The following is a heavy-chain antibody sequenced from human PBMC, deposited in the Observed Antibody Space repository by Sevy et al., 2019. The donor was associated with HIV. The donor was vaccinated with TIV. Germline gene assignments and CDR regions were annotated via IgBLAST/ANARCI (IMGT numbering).Heavy chain of an antibody. J-gene: IGHJ4*02. Sequence: GGSLRLSCAASGFTFSSYAMSWVRQAPGKGLEWVSAISGSGGSTYYADSVKGRFTISRDNSKNTLYLQMNSLRAEDTAVYYCAKDRDVQGWPPIMFDYWGQGTLVTVSS. CDR3: AKDRDVQGWPPIMFDY. V-gene: IGHV3-23*01. CDR1: GFTFSSYA. D-gene: IGHD2-15*01. CDR2: ISGSGGST.